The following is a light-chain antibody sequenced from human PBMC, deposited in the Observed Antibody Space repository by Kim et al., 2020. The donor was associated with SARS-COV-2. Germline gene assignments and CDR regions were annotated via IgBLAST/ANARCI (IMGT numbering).Light chain of an antibody. Sequence: EIVMTQSPATLSVSPGDRVTLSCRASQSVTSNLAWYQQKPGQAPRLLLYGVSTRATGIPARFSGSGSGKEFTLTISSLQSEDFAVYYCQHDNNWPPEFFGEGTNLEI. V-gene: IGKV3-15*01. CDR2: GVS. CDR3: QHDNNWPPEF. CDR1: QSVTSN. J-gene: IGKJ2*01.